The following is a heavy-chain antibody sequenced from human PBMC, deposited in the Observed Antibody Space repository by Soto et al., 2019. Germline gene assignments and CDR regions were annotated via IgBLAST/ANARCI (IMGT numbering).Heavy chain of an antibody. CDR1: GGSISSGGYY. Sequence: SETLSLTCTVSGGSISSGGYYWSWIRQHPGKGLEWIAYIYYSGSTYYNPSLKSRVTISVDTSKNQFSLKLSSVTAADTAVYYCARDRRCSSTSCYTWVWDYYYGMDVWGQGTTVTVSS. D-gene: IGHD2-2*02. J-gene: IGHJ6*02. CDR2: IYYSGST. CDR3: ARDRRCSSTSCYTWVWDYYYGMDV. V-gene: IGHV4-31*03.